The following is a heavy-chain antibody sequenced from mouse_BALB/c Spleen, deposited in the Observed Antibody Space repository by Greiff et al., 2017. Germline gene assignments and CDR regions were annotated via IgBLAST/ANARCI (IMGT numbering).Heavy chain of an antibody. Sequence: VQLQQPGAELVRPGASVKLSCKASGYTFTSYWINWVKQRPGQGLEWIGNIYPSDSYTNYNQKFKDKATLTVDKSSSTAYMQLSSPTSEDSAVYYCTRSITTVEYYFDYWGQGTTLTVSS. CDR3: TRSITTVEYYFDY. J-gene: IGHJ2*01. CDR2: IYPSDSYT. V-gene: IGHV1-69*02. D-gene: IGHD1-1*01. CDR1: GYTFTSYW.